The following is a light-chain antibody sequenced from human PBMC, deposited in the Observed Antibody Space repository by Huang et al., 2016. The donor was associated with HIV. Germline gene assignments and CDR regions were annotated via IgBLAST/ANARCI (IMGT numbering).Light chain of an antibody. CDR2: GAS. CDR1: ESVRNF. V-gene: IGKV3-11*01. J-gene: IGKJ3*01. Sequence: EIVLTQSPATLSLSPGEGATLSCRANESVRNFLAWYQQKPGQAPRLRIHGASNRAAGVPTRFSGTGSGTDFTLTINSLEPEDFGFYYCQQRDIWPLTFGPGTKVDIK. CDR3: QQRDIWPLT.